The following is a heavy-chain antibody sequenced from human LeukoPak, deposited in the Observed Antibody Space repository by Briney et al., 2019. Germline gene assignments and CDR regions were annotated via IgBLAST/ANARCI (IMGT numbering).Heavy chain of an antibody. V-gene: IGHV4-59*01. D-gene: IGHD3-22*01. Sequence: SETLSLTCTVSGGSISSYYWSWIRQPPGKGLEWIGYIYYSGSTNYNPSLKSRVTISVDTSKNQFFLKLSSVTAADTAVYYCARDLGYYDSSGYYSNWGQGTLVTVSS. CDR3: ARDLGYYDSSGYYSN. CDR1: GGSISSYY. J-gene: IGHJ4*02. CDR2: IYYSGST.